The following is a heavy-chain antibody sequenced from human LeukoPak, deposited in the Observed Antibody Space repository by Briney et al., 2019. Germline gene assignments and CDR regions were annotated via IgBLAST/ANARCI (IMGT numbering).Heavy chain of an antibody. V-gene: IGHV5-51*01. D-gene: IGHD5-18*01. CDR3: ARQWYEDTAMVDY. CDR2: IYPGDSDT. CDR1: GYRFTSYW. Sequence: GESLQISCEGSGYRFTSYWIAWVRQMPGKGLEWMGIIYPGDSDTRYSPSFQGQVTISADKSISTAYLQWRSLKASDTAMYYCARQWYEDTAMVDYWGQGTLVTVSS. J-gene: IGHJ4*02.